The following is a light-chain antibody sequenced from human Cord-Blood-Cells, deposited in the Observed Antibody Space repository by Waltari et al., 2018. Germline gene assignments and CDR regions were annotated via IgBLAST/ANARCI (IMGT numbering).Light chain of an antibody. V-gene: IGKV3-20*01. J-gene: IGKJ3*01. CDR2: GAS. CDR3: QQYGSSPGFT. Sequence: EIVLTQSPGTLSLSPGARATLSCRASPSVSSSYLAWYQQKPGQAPRLLSYGASSRATGIPDRFSGSGSGTDFTLTISRLEPEDFAVYYCQQYGSSPGFTFGPGTKVDIK. CDR1: PSVSSSY.